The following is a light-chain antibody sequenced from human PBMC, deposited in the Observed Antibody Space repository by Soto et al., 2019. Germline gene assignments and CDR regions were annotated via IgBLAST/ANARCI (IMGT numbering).Light chain of an antibody. J-gene: IGKJ4*01. Sequence: DIQLTQSPSFLSASVGDRVTITCRASQGITTYLAWYQQKPGKAPKLLIYSASTLQSGVPSRFSGSGSGTDFTLTIDSLQPDDFATYYCQQLNGYQLSFGGGTEVEIK. CDR1: QGITTY. CDR3: QQLNGYQLS. V-gene: IGKV1-9*01. CDR2: SAS.